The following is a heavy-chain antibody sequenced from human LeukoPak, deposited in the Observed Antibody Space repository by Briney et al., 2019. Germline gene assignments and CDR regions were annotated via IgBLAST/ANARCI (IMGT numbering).Heavy chain of an antibody. CDR3: ARGELAYYDSSGYWLFDAFDI. V-gene: IGHV7-4-1*02. CDR2: INTNTGNP. D-gene: IGHD3-22*01. CDR1: GYTFTSYA. J-gene: IGHJ3*02. Sequence: ASVTVPCKASGYTFTSYAMNWVRQAPGQGLEWMGLINTNTGNPTYAQSFTGRFVFSLDTSVSTAYLQISSLKAEDTAVYYCARGELAYYDSSGYWLFDAFDIWGQGTMVTVSS.